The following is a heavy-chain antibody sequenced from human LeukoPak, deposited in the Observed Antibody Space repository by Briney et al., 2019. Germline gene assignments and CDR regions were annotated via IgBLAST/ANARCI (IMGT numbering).Heavy chain of an antibody. CDR3: AKLYSTYQNYYYYYYMDV. J-gene: IGHJ6*03. Sequence: GGSLRLSCAASGFTFSSYAMSWVRPAPGKGLEWVSPISGSGGSTYYADSVKGQFTISRDNSKNTLYLQMNSLRADDTAVYYCAKLYSTYQNYYYYYYMDVWGKGTTVTVSS. D-gene: IGHD6-13*01. V-gene: IGHV3-23*01. CDR2: ISGSGGST. CDR1: GFTFSSYA.